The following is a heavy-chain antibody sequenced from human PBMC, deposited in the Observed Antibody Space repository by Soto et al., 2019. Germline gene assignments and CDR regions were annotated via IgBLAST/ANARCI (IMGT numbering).Heavy chain of an antibody. V-gene: IGHV4-59*11. CDR1: GGSISSHY. D-gene: IGHD3-3*01. Sequence: QVQLQESGPGLVKPSETLSLTCSVPGGSISSHYWNWIRQVPGKGLEWLGYFYNSGSTNYNPALRSRLTISVDTSKNQFSLKLTSVTAADTAVYYCARGPNYDQWSPIDYWGQGTLVTVSS. J-gene: IGHJ4*02. CDR2: FYNSGST. CDR3: ARGPNYDQWSPIDY.